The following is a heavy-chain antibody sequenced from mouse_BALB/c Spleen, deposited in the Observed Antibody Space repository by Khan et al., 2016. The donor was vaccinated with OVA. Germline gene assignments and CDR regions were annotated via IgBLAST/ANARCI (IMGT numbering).Heavy chain of an antibody. D-gene: IGHD2-2*01. Sequence: QVQLQQSGAELVKPGASVKLSCKASGYTFTSYYIYWVKQRPGQGLEWIGEINPNNGGTNFNEKFKTKATLTVDKSSSTAYMQLASLTSDDSAVYYCTRGGYGCFAYWGQGTLVTVSA. J-gene: IGHJ3*01. CDR3: TRGGYGCFAY. CDR2: INPNNGGT. V-gene: IGHV1S81*02. CDR1: GYTFTSYY.